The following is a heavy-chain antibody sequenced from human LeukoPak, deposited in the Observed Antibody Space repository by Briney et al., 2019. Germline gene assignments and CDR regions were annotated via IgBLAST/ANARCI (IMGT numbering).Heavy chain of an antibody. J-gene: IGHJ5*02. V-gene: IGHV1-2*02. CDR3: ARRRIAAAGFDP. D-gene: IGHD6-13*01. CDR2: INPNSGGT. Sequence: ASVKVSCKASGNTFTGYYTHWVRQAPGQGLEWMGWINPNSGGTNYAQKFQGRVTMTRDTSISTAYMELSRLRSDDTAVYYCARRRIAAAGFDPWGQGTLVTVSS. CDR1: GNTFTGYY.